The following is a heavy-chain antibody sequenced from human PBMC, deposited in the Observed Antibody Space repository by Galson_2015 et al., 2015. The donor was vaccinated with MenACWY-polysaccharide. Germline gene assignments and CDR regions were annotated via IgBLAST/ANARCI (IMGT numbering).Heavy chain of an antibody. Sequence: YSGITYYNPSLKGRVSISVDTSKNQFSLRLTSVTAADTALYFCARNWDSSTLLGNAFDVWGQGTMVTVTS. CDR3: ARNWDSSTLLGNAFDV. V-gene: IGHV4-39*01. D-gene: IGHD2-2*01. J-gene: IGHJ3*01. CDR2: YSGIT.